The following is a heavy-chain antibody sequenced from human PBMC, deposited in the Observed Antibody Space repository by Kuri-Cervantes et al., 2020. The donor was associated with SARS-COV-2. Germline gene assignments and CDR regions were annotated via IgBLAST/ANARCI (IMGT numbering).Heavy chain of an antibody. CDR1: GGSISSSNYY. V-gene: IGHV4-39*07. J-gene: IGHJ6*03. D-gene: IGHD2-2*01. CDR3: ARVVPAADEGLYYYYMDV. Sequence: GSLRLSCTVSGGSISSSNYYWGWIRQPPGKGLEWIGSIYYSGSTYYNPSLKSRVTISVDTSKNQFSLKLSSVTAADTAVYYCARVVPAADEGLYYYYMDVWGKGTTVTVSS. CDR2: IYYSGST.